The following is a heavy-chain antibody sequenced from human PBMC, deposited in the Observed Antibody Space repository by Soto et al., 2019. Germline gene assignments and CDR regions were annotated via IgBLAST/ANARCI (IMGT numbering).Heavy chain of an antibody. V-gene: IGHV1-69*13. CDR3: ARDRERDCSSTSCPLNWFDP. CDR2: IIPIFGTA. D-gene: IGHD2-2*01. CDR1: GGTFSSYA. J-gene: IGHJ5*02. Sequence: ASVKVSCKASGGTFSSYAISWVRQAPGQGLEWMGGIIPIFGTANYAQKFQGRVTITADESTSTAYMELSSLRSEDTAVYYCARDRERDCSSTSCPLNWFDPWGQGTLVTVSS.